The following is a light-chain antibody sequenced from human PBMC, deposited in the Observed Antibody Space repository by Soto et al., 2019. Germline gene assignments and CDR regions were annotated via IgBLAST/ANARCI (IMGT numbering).Light chain of an antibody. J-gene: IGKJ5*01. Sequence: RLTQSPSSLSASVGDTVTISCRASQDISTSLAWYQQKPGKAPTLLIFGASSLHNGVPPRFAGSGSGSEFTLTINRLQPDDFATYSCQHYTLYSAPFGQGTRL. CDR3: QHYTLYSAP. CDR2: GAS. CDR1: QDISTS. V-gene: IGKV1-5*01.